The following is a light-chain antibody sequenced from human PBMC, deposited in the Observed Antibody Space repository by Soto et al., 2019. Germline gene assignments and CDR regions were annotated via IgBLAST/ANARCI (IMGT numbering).Light chain of an antibody. CDR2: FGS. CDR1: QDIGNL. CDR3: QQADSFPLT. V-gene: IGKV1-12*01. Sequence: DIQMTQSPSSVSASVGDRVTLTCRASQDIGNLLAWYQQKPGKAPKLLIYFGSNLQTGVPSRFSRSGSGTDFTLTISSLQPEDLATYYCQQADSFPLTFGRGTRVEIK. J-gene: IGKJ4*01.